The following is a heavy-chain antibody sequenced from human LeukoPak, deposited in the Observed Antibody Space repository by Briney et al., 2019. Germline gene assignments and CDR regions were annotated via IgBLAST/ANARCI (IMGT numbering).Heavy chain of an antibody. D-gene: IGHD5-12*01. CDR2: ISSDGSKR. CDR3: AKKYSGYGDFYYYGMDA. Sequence: GGSLRLSCAASGFTFSSYGMHWVRQAPGKGLEWVAIISSDGSKRHYADSVKGRFTISRDSSKNTVYIQMNNLRSEDTAVYYCAKKYSGYGDFYYYGMDAWGQGTTVTVSS. J-gene: IGHJ6*02. V-gene: IGHV3-30*18. CDR1: GFTFSSYG.